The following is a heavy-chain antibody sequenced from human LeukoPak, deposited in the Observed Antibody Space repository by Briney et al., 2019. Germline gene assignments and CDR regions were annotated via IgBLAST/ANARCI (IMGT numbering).Heavy chain of an antibody. Sequence: PGGSLRLSCAASGFTFSSYWMSWVRQAPGKGLEWVANIKQDGSEKYYVDSVKGRFTISRDNAKNSLYLQMNSLRAEDTAVYYCARDVMVERRLDAFDIWGQGTMVTVSS. CDR2: IKQDGSEK. V-gene: IGHV3-7*01. D-gene: IGHD1-1*01. J-gene: IGHJ3*02. CDR1: GFTFSSYW. CDR3: ARDVMVERRLDAFDI.